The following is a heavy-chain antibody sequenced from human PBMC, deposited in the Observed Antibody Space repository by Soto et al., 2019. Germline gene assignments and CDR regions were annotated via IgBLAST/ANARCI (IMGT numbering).Heavy chain of an antibody. Sequence: QVQLVQSGAEVKKPGASVKVSCKASGYTFTSYYMNWVRQAPGQGLEWLGIINPSGGYTTYAQRFLGRGAMPSDTATSTVHMELGSLTSEDTAVYYCARGGGIVVVTAPYDPWGQGTLVTVSS. CDR2: INPSGGYT. CDR1: GYTFTSYY. CDR3: ARGGGIVVVTAPYDP. V-gene: IGHV1-46*03. D-gene: IGHD2-21*02. J-gene: IGHJ5*02.